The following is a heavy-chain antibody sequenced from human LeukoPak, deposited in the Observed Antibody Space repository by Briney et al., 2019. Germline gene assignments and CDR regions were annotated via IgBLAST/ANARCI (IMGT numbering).Heavy chain of an antibody. V-gene: IGHV1-2*02. Sequence: GASVKVSRKASGYTFTGYYMHWVRQAPGQGLEWMGWINPNSGGTNYAQKFQGRVTMTRDTSISTAYMELSRLRSDDTAVYYCARVYCSSTSCYGGDFDYWGQGTLVTVSS. CDR3: ARVYCSSTSCYGGDFDY. CDR1: GYTFTGYY. J-gene: IGHJ4*02. CDR2: INPNSGGT. D-gene: IGHD2-2*01.